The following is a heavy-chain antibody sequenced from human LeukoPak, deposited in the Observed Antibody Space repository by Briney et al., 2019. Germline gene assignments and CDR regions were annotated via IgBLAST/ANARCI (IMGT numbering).Heavy chain of an antibody. CDR1: GYSFTSYW. CDR3: ARHRNSGYTLSEFDY. D-gene: IGHD3-22*01. Sequence: GESLKISCKGSGYSFTSYWIGWVRQMPGKGLEWMGIIYPGDSDTRYSPSFQGQVTISADKSISTAYLQWSSLKASDTAMYYCARHRNSGYTLSEFDYWGQGTLVTVSS. CDR2: IYPGDSDT. J-gene: IGHJ4*02. V-gene: IGHV5-51*01.